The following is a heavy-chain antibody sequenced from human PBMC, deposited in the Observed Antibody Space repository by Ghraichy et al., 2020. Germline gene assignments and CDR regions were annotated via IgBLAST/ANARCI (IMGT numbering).Heavy chain of an antibody. CDR3: ATQGVVPAANFDY. CDR2: ISSSSSYT. J-gene: IGHJ4*02. V-gene: IGHV3-11*06. CDR1: GFTFSDYY. Sequence: GGSLRLSCAASGFTFSDYYMSWIRQAPGKGLEWVSYISSSSSYTNYADSVKGRFTISRDNAKNSLYLQMNSLRAEDTAVYYWATQGVVPAANFDYWGRETLVTVSS. D-gene: IGHD2-2*01.